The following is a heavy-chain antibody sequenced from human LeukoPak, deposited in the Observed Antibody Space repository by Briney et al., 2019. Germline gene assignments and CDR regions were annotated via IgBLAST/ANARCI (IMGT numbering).Heavy chain of an antibody. V-gene: IGHV1-8*01. CDR1: GYTFTSYD. Sequence: ASVKVSCKASGYTFTSYDINWVRQATGQGLEWMGWMNPNSGNTGYAQKFQGRVTMTRNTSISTAYMELSSLRSEDTAVYYCARGSRGLIVATDYFDYWGQGTLVTVSS. J-gene: IGHJ4*02. CDR2: MNPNSGNT. CDR3: ARGSRGLIVATDYFDY. D-gene: IGHD5-12*01.